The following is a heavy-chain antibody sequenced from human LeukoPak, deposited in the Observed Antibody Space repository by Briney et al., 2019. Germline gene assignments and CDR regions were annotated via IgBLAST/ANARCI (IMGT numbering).Heavy chain of an antibody. Sequence: PGGSLRPSCAASGFTFSKAWMSWVRQAPGKGLEWVGRIKSKTDGETTDYSAPVKGRFTISRDDSKNTLYLQMSSLKIEDTAVYYCTGDIGGYSTIIDYWGQGTLVTVSS. CDR2: IKSKTDGETT. D-gene: IGHD3-22*01. V-gene: IGHV3-15*01. J-gene: IGHJ4*02. CDR1: GFTFSKAW. CDR3: TGDIGGYSTIIDY.